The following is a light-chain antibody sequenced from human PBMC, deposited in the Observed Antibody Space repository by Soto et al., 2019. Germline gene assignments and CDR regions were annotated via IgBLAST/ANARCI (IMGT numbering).Light chain of an antibody. CDR1: QSISSW. Sequence: DIQMTQSPSTLSASVGDRVTITCRASQSISSWLAWYQQKPGKAPKLLIYKASSLASGVPSRFSGSGSGTEFTLTISSLLPDEFATYYCQQYNSYSPKTFGQGTKVEIK. J-gene: IGKJ1*01. CDR2: KAS. V-gene: IGKV1-5*03. CDR3: QQYNSYSPKT.